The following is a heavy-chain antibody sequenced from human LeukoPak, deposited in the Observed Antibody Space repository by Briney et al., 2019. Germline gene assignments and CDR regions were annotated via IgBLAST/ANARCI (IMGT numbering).Heavy chain of an antibody. J-gene: IGHJ4*02. CDR2: IYTSGST. CDR3: ARESLYYYGSGSYPIFDY. Sequence: SETLSLTCTVSGGSISSYYWSWIRQPPGKGLEWIGYIYTSGSTNYNPSLKSRVAMSVDTSKNQFSLKLSSVTAADTAVYYCARESLYYYGSGSYPIFDYWGQGTLVTVSS. V-gene: IGHV4-4*08. D-gene: IGHD3-10*01. CDR1: GGSISSYY.